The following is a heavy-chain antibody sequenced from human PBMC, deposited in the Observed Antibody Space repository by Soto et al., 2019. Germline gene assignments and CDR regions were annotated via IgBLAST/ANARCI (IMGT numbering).Heavy chain of an antibody. Sequence: EVQLVESGGGLAQPGGSLRLSCVASGFTFSKYWVHWVRQVPGKGLVWVSRINGDGSGTSYADSVEGRFTISRDNAKRTVYLQMTSLRAEDTSVYYCASERFGMYAMDVWGQGTTVTVSS. V-gene: IGHV3-74*01. D-gene: IGHD3-10*01. CDR1: GFTFSKYW. CDR3: ASERFGMYAMDV. CDR2: INGDGSGT. J-gene: IGHJ6*02.